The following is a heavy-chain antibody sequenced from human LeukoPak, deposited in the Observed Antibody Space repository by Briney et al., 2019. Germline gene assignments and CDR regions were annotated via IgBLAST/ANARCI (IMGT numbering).Heavy chain of an antibody. V-gene: IGHV1-18*01. CDR1: GYTFTSYG. Sequence: ASVKVSRTASGYTFTSYGISWVRQAPGQGLEWMGWISAYNGNTNYAQKLQGRVTMTTDTSTSTAYMELRSLRSDDTAVYYCARDRYYGSGSYYHPDAFDIWGQGTMVTVSS. CDR2: ISAYNGNT. CDR3: ARDRYYGSGSYYHPDAFDI. D-gene: IGHD3-10*01. J-gene: IGHJ3*02.